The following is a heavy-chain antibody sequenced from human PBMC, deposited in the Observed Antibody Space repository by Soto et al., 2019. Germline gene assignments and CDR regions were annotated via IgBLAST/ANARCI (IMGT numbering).Heavy chain of an antibody. CDR3: ARDVSSDTTGFRGYDL. D-gene: IGHD3-10*01. Sequence: QLHLVQSGAEVKKAWSSVKVSCKASGGTVSSYAITWVRQAPGKGLEWMGVFIPIFVSAHYAPKFQGRITITADESTSTAYMELSGLTSEDTAIYYCARDVSSDTTGFRGYDLWGQGTQVTVSS. CDR1: GGTVSSYA. CDR2: FIPIFVSA. J-gene: IGHJ4*02. V-gene: IGHV1-69*01.